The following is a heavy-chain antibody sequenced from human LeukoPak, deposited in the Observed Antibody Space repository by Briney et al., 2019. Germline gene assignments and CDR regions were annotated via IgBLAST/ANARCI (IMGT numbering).Heavy chain of an antibody. CDR1: GFSVSGYW. V-gene: IGHV3-7*01. D-gene: IGHD6-13*01. J-gene: IGHJ4*02. Sequence: PGGSLRLSCAVSGFSVSGYWMTWVRQAPGKGLEWVANIKQDGSEKNYVDSVKGRFTISRDNAENSLFLQMNSLRVEDTAVYYCAREWQGGIAAAGTRIESDYWGQGTLVAVSS. CDR2: IKQDGSEK. CDR3: AREWQGGIAAAGTRIESDY.